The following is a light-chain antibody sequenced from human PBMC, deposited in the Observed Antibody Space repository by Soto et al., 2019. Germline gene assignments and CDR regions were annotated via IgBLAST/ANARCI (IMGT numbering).Light chain of an antibody. CDR1: QSVSNNY. Sequence: EIVLTQSPGTLSLSPGERATLSCRASQSVSNNYLAWYQQKPGQAPRLLISVVSSRATGIPDRFSGSGSGTDFTLTISRLEPEDFAVYYCQQLNAYPLTFGQGTRLEIK. CDR2: VVS. V-gene: IGKV3-20*01. J-gene: IGKJ5*01. CDR3: QQLNAYPLT.